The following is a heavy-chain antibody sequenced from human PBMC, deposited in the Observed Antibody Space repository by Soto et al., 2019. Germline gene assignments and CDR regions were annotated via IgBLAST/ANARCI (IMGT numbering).Heavy chain of an antibody. CDR1: GFTFSSYA. CDR2: ISYDGSNK. D-gene: IGHD3-10*01. Sequence: QVQLVESGGGVVQPGRSLRLSCAASGFTFSSYAMHWVRQAPGKGLEWVAVISYDGSNKYYADSVKGRFTISRDNSKKTLYRQLNSLRAEETAVYYCARNMRTMDVIAYWGQGPRVTVS. V-gene: IGHV3-30-3*01. J-gene: IGHJ4*02. CDR3: ARNMRTMDVIAY.